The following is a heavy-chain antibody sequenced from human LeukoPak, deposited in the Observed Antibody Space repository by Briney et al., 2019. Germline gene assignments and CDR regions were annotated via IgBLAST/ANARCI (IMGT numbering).Heavy chain of an antibody. CDR3: ARTIRVGATTVDAFDI. V-gene: IGHV4-4*07. Sequence: SSETLSLTCTVSGGSISSYYWSWIRQPAGKGLEWIGRIYTSGSTNYNPSLKSRVTISVDTSRNQFSLKLSSVTAADTAVYYCARTIRVGATTVDAFDIWGQGTMVTVSS. J-gene: IGHJ3*02. CDR2: IYTSGST. D-gene: IGHD1-26*01. CDR1: GGSISSYY.